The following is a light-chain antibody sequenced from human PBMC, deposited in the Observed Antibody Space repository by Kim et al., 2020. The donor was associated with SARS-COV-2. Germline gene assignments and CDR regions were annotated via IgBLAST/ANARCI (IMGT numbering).Light chain of an antibody. CDR1: SLRSYY. CDR2: GKN. J-gene: IGLJ2*01. V-gene: IGLV3-19*01. CDR3: NSRDSNDNVV. Sequence: VALGQTVRITGQGDSLRSYYATWYQQKPGQAPIVVIYGKNNRPSGIPDRFSGSSSGNTASVTITGTQAGDEADYYCNSRDSNDNVVVGGGTQLTV.